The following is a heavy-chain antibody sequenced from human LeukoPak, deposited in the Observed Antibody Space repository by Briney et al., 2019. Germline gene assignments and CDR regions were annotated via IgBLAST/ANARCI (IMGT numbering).Heavy chain of an antibody. V-gene: IGHV3-23*01. CDR2: ISGSGGST. Sequence: PGGSLRLPCAASGFTFSSYAMSWVRQAPGKGLEWVSAISGSGGSTYYADSVKGRFTISRDNSKNTLYLQMNSLRAEDTAVYYCAKGYDFWSGYPTEGYYFDYWGQGTLVTVSS. J-gene: IGHJ4*02. CDR3: AKGYDFWSGYPTEGYYFDY. CDR1: GFTFSSYA. D-gene: IGHD3-3*01.